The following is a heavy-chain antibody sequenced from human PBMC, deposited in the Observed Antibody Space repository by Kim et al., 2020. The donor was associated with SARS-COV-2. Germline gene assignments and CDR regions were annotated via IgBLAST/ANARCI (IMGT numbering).Heavy chain of an antibody. J-gene: IGHJ4*02. CDR3: ARRTCISINCHYDS. V-gene: IGHV4-34*01. CDR1: GESFSGYY. CDR2: ITHSGSA. Sequence: SETLSLTCAVYGESFSGYYWSWIRQPPGKGLEWIGEITHSGSANSKPSLKSRVAISVDTSKNHFSLTLSSVTAADTAVYYCARRTCISINCHYDSWGQGTLVTVSS. D-gene: IGHD3-3*02.